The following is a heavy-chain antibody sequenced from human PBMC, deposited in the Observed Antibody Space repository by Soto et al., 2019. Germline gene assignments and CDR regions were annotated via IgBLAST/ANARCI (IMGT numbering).Heavy chain of an antibody. Sequence: QVQLVESGGGVVQPGRSLRLSCAASGFTFSSYAMHWVRQAPGKGLEWVAVISYDGSNKYYADSVKGRFTISRDNSKNTLYLQMNSLRAEDTAVYYCAREIWPTVLDYYYYGMDVWGQGTTVTVSS. J-gene: IGHJ6*02. CDR3: AREIWPTVLDYYYYGMDV. CDR1: GFTFSSYA. CDR2: ISYDGSNK. D-gene: IGHD4-17*01. V-gene: IGHV3-30-3*01.